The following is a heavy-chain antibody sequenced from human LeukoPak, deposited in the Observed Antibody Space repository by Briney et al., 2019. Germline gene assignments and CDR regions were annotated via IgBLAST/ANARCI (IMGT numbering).Heavy chain of an antibody. CDR3: ARAGQSQAVDY. V-gene: IGHV1-46*01. J-gene: IGHJ4*02. Sequence: ASVKVSCKASGYSFTSHYMHWVRQAPGQGLEWLGLINPSGSSTLYAQKFQGRVTMTRDMSTTTDYMEMSSLRSEDTAVYYCARAGQSQAVDYWGQGTLVTVSS. CDR2: INPSGSST. CDR1: GYSFTSHY. D-gene: IGHD6-13*01.